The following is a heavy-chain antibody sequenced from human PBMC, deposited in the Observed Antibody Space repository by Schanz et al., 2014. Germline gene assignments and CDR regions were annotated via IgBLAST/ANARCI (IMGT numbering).Heavy chain of an antibody. Sequence: VQLVESGGDLVQPGRSLRLSCSASGFTFSDSFMSWIRQTPGKGLEWLSYISSSGNIIHYADSVKGRFSISRDNGETSVYLQINSLRVEDTAVYYCMAMGRNTSHYFDHWGQGTLVTVSS. CDR3: MAMGRNTSHYFDH. CDR2: ISSSGNII. CDR1: GFTFSDSF. V-gene: IGHV3-11*01. D-gene: IGHD1-1*01. J-gene: IGHJ4*02.